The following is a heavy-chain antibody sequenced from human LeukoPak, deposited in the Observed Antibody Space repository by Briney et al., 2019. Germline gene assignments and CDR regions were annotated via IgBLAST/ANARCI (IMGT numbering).Heavy chain of an antibody. D-gene: IGHD3-10*01. CDR1: GGSISSYY. CDR2: IYYSGST. V-gene: IGHV4-59*01. Sequence: SETLSLTCTVSGGSISSYYWSWIRQPPGKGLEWIGYIYYSGSTNYSPSLKSRVTISVDTSKNQFSLKLSSVTAADTAVYYCARDSGFGESHYWGQGTLVTVSS. CDR3: ARDSGFGESHY. J-gene: IGHJ4*02.